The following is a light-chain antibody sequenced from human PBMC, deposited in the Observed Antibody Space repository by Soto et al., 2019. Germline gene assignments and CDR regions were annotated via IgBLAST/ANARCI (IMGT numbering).Light chain of an antibody. Sequence: DVAMTQSPLSLPVTLGQPASISCRSSQSLIYKDGNTYLNWFQQRPGQSPRRLIYRVSNRDSAIPDRFSGSGSGTDFTLKISRVEAEDVGVYYCIQGSHWPYTFGQGTKLEIK. V-gene: IGKV2-30*01. CDR3: IQGSHWPYT. J-gene: IGKJ2*01. CDR2: RVS. CDR1: QSLIYKDGNTY.